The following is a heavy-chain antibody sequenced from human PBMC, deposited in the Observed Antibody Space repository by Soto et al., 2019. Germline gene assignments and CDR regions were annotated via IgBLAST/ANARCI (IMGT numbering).Heavy chain of an antibody. CDR3: GRGGGAGGLDY. Sequence: SETRSLTCTVSGGSISSYYWSWIRQPPGKGLEWIGYIYYSGSTNYNPSLKSRVTISVGSCKNHVSLKLSSVTAADTAVHYCGRGGGAGGLDYWGQGTLVTVSS. CDR1: GGSISSYY. D-gene: IGHD3-10*01. J-gene: IGHJ4*02. V-gene: IGHV4-59*01. CDR2: IYYSGST.